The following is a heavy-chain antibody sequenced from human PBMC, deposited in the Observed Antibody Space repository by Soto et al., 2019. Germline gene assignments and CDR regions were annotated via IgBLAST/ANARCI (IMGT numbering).Heavy chain of an antibody. V-gene: IGHV3-74*01. CDR1: GFTFSSYW. D-gene: IGHD2-8*02. CDR3: VITSLVVAPPTRHAY. J-gene: IGHJ4*02. Sequence: GGSLRLSCAASGFTFSSYWMHWVRQAPGKGLVWVSRINSDGSSASYADSVKGRFTISRDNAKNTLYLQMNSLRAGDTAVYYCVITSLVVAPPTRHAYCGQGTLVPGSS. CDR2: INSDGSSA.